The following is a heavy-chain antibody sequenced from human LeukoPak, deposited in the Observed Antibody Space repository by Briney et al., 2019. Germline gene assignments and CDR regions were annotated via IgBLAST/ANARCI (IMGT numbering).Heavy chain of an antibody. D-gene: IGHD4-17*01. CDR2: ISNSGGRT. V-gene: IGHV3-23*01. CDR3: AKDPFYGDYPWYYFDY. CDR1: GFTFSSYA. Sequence: GGSLRLSCAASGFTFSSYAMSWVRQAPGKGLEWVSSISNSGGRTSYADSVRGRFTNSRDNSKSTLYLQMNSLRAEDTAVYYCAKDPFYGDYPWYYFDYWGQGTLVTVSS. J-gene: IGHJ4*02.